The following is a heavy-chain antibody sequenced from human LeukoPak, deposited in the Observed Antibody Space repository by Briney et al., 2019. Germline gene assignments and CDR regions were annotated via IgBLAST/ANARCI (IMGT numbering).Heavy chain of an antibody. J-gene: IGHJ2*01. CDR2: INSDGSSA. V-gene: IGHV3-74*01. Sequence: GGSLRLPCAASGFTFSSYWMHWVRQAPGKGLVWVSRINSDGSSASYADSVKGRFTISRDNAKNTLYLQMNSLRAEDTAVYYCARVEEVLLWFGDFDLWGRGTLVTVSS. CDR3: ARVEEVLLWFGDFDL. D-gene: IGHD3-10*01. CDR1: GFTFSSYW.